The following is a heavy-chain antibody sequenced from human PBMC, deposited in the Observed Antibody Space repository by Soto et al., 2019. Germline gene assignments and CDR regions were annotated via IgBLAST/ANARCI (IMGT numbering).Heavy chain of an antibody. CDR2: ISGGGTTV. J-gene: IGHJ6*02. Sequence: PRGPLRLSCAASGFAFSDFYLSLTLHAPGKGLEWISYISGGGTTVFYADSVKGRFTISRDNAQKSLYLQMDSLTSEDTAIYYCATDREPSVYHGMAVWGQGTTVTVSS. CDR3: ATDREPSVYHGMAV. V-gene: IGHV3-11*01. CDR1: GFAFSDFY.